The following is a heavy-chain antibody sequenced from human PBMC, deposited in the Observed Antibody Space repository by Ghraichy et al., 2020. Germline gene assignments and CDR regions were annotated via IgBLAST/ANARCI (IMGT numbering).Heavy chain of an antibody. J-gene: IGHJ4*02. D-gene: IGHD5-12*01. V-gene: IGHV1-8*01. Sequence: ASVKVSCKASGYTFTSYDINWVRQPTGQGLEWMGWMNPNSGNTGYAQKFQGRVTMTRNTSISTAYMELSSLRSEDTAVYYCARRGGYSGYVDYWGQGTLVTVSS. CDR1: GYTFTSYD. CDR3: ARRGGYSGYVDY. CDR2: MNPNSGNT.